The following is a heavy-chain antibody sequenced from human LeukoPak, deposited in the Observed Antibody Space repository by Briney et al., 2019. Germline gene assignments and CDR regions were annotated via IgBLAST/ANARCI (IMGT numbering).Heavy chain of an antibody. D-gene: IGHD3-10*01. Sequence: PGGSLRLSCVASGFTFDDYGISWVRQAPGKGLEWVSRIHWNSGSTRYVDSVKGRFTISRDNAKNSLYLQMNSLRAEDTAVYYCARGSLVHYYGSGSYRIRAGFDSWGQGTLVTVSS. CDR3: ARGSLVHYYGSGSYRIRAGFDS. J-gene: IGHJ4*02. V-gene: IGHV3-20*04. CDR1: GFTFDDYG. CDR2: IHWNSGST.